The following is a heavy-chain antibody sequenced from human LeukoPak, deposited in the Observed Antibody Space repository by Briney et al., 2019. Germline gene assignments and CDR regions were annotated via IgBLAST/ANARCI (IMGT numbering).Heavy chain of an antibody. CDR3: ARDSSSWGGFDY. CDR1: GGSISSGDYY. CDR2: IYYSGSA. V-gene: IGHV4-30-4*08. D-gene: IGHD6-13*01. J-gene: IGHJ4*02. Sequence: SETLSLTCTVSGGSISSGDYYWSWIRQPPGKGLEWIGYIYYSGSAYYNPSLKSRVALSVDTSENQFSLKLTSVTAADTAVYYCARDSSSWGGFDYWGQGTLVTVSS.